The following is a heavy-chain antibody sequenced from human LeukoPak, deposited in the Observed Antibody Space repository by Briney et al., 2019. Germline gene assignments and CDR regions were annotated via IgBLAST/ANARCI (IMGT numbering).Heavy chain of an antibody. V-gene: IGHV4-59*12. Sequence: PSETLSLTCTVSGGSISSYYWSWIRQPPGKGLEWIGYIYYSGSTNYNPSLKSRVTISVDTSKNQFSLKLSSVTAADTAVYYCARSPLPYSYGLDYWGQGTLVTVSS. D-gene: IGHD5-18*01. CDR3: ARSPLPYSYGLDY. CDR1: GGSISSYY. CDR2: IYYSGST. J-gene: IGHJ4*02.